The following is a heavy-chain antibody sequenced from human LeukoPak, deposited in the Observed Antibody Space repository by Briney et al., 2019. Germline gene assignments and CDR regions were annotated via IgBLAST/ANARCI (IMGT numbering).Heavy chain of an antibody. CDR1: GGSISSGGYY. CDR2: ICTSGST. J-gene: IGHJ4*02. Sequence: PSQTLSLTCTVSGGSISSGGYYWSWIRQPAGKGLEWIGRICTSGSTNYNPSLKSRVTISVDTSKNQFSLKLSSVTAADTAVYYCARDTLSIAAAGPYFDYWGQGTLVTVSS. D-gene: IGHD6-13*01. CDR3: ARDTLSIAAAGPYFDY. V-gene: IGHV4-61*02.